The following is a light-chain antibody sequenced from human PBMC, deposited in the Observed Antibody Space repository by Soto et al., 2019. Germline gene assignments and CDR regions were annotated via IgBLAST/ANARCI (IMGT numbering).Light chain of an antibody. CDR1: QSVDSSF. J-gene: IGKJ1*01. CDR2: GAS. Sequence: EIVLTQSPCSLSLSPGERATLSCRASQSVDSSFFAWYKQKPGQAPRLLIYGASNRATGIPDRFSDRGSGTDFTLTITGLEPGDFAVYYCQQYVSSVTFGQGTKVESK. V-gene: IGKV3-20*01. CDR3: QQYVSSVT.